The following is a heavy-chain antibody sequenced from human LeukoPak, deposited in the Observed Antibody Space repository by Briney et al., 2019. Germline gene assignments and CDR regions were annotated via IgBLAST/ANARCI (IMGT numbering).Heavy chain of an antibody. CDR3: ATGAPGVWGTFDY. D-gene: IGHD3-16*01. V-gene: IGHV1-24*01. J-gene: IGHJ4*02. CDR1: GYTLTELY. CDR2: FYPEDGEK. Sequence: ASVTVSCTVSGYTLTELYMHWVRQAPGKGLEWMGGFYPEDGEKIYAQNIQGRVTITEETSKDTAYMELSRLRSADTAMSYAATGAPGVWGTFDYWGEGTLVTVSS.